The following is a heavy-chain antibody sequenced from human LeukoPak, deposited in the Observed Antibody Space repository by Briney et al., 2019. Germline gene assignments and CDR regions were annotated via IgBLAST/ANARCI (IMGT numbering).Heavy chain of an antibody. V-gene: IGHV3-23*01. Sequence: AGSLRLSCAATGFTFTDYTKSWVRKAQGQGRDWVASISRSGSTTYYADSVKGRFNFSRDNSKNTLDLQMDSLRVEDTARYYCARGSIMLSVGGQGTLVTVTS. J-gene: IGHJ4*02. CDR3: ARGSIMLSV. CDR1: GFTFTDYT. D-gene: IGHD2-21*01. CDR2: ISRSGSTT.